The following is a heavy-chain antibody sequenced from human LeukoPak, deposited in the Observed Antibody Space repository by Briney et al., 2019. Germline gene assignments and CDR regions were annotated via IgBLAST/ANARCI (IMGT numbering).Heavy chain of an antibody. Sequence: PWGSLRLSCAASGFTVSSSYMNWVRQAPGKGLEWVPVIYSGGSTYYADSVKGRFIISRDSSRNTLYLQMNNLRAEDTAFYYCARLYGSGSYFFDYWGQGTLVTVSS. J-gene: IGHJ4*02. D-gene: IGHD3-10*01. CDR3: ARLYGSGSYFFDY. CDR1: GFTVSSSY. V-gene: IGHV3-53*01. CDR2: IYSGGST.